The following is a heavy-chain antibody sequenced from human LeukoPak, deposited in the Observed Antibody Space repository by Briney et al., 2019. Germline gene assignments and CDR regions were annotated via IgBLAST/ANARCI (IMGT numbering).Heavy chain of an antibody. D-gene: IGHD3-3*01. Sequence: GAPVKVSCKASGGTFSSYAISWVRQAPGQGLEWMGGIIPIFGTANYAQKFQGRVTITADESTSTAYMELSSLRSEDTAAYYCARGYYDFWSGYYYWGQGTLVTVSS. CDR3: ARGYYDFWSGYYY. J-gene: IGHJ4*02. CDR1: GGTFSSYA. V-gene: IGHV1-69*13. CDR2: IIPIFGTA.